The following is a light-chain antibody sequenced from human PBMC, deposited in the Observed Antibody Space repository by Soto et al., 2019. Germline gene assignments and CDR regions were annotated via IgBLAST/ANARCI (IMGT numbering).Light chain of an antibody. CDR3: QQYGSSPPYT. CDR1: QTVSNNY. V-gene: IGKV3-20*01. J-gene: IGKJ2*01. Sequence: EVVLTQSPVTLSLSPGERATLSCRASQTVSNNYLAWYQQKPGQAPRLLIFGSSDRATGIPDRFSGSGSGTDFALTIRRLEPEDFAVYYWQQYGSSPPYTFGQGTKLEIK. CDR2: GSS.